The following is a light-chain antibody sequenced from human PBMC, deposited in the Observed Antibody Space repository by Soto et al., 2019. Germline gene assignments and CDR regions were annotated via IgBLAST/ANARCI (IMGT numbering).Light chain of an antibody. CDR1: SSDVGGYNY. J-gene: IGLJ3*02. CDR2: EVS. Sequence: QSALTQPASVSGSPGQSITISCTGTSSDVGGYNYVSWYQQHPGKAPKLMIYEVSNRPSGVSNRFSGSKSGNTASLTISGLQAEDEADYYCSSYTSSRTPNWVFGGGTKLTVL. CDR3: SSYTSSRTPNWV. V-gene: IGLV2-14*01.